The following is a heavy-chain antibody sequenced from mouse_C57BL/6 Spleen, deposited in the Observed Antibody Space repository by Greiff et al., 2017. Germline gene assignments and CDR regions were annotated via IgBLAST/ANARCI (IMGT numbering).Heavy chain of an antibody. CDR2: IYPGDGDT. V-gene: IGHV1-82*01. CDR3: ALYQYYFDY. Sequence: VQLQESGPELVKPGASVKISCKASGYAFSSSWMNWVKQRPGKGLEWIGRIYPGDGDTNYNGKFKSKATLTADKSSSTAYMQLSSLTSEDSAVYFCALYQYYFDYWGQGTTLTVSS. D-gene: IGHD5-1-1*01. J-gene: IGHJ2*01. CDR1: GYAFSSSW.